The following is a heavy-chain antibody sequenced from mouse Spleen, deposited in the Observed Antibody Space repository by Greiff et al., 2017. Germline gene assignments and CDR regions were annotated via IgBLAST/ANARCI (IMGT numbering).Heavy chain of an antibody. CDR2: ISSGGSYT. Sequence: EVQLQESGGGLVKPGGSLKLSCAASGFTFSSYAMSWVRQTPEKRLEWVATISSGGSYTYYPDSVKGRFTISRDNAKNTLYLQMSSLRSEDTAMYYCARGVGYFDYWGQGTTLTVSS. CDR3: ARGVGYFDY. V-gene: IGHV5-9-3*01. CDR1: GFTFSSYA. D-gene: IGHD1-1*01. J-gene: IGHJ2*01.